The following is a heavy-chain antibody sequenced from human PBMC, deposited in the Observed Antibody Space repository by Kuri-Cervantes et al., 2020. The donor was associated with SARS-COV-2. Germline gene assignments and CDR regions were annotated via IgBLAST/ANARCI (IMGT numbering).Heavy chain of an antibody. CDR2: IYYSGST. Sequence: ESLKISCTVSGGSISSYYWSWIRQPPGKGLEWIGYIYYSGSTNYNPSLKSRATISVDTSKNQFSLKLSSVTAADTAVYYCARDGAGVAVAGTSNWFDPWGQGTLVTVSS. D-gene: IGHD6-19*01. CDR3: ARDGAGVAVAGTSNWFDP. V-gene: IGHV4-59*01. J-gene: IGHJ5*02. CDR1: GGSISSYY.